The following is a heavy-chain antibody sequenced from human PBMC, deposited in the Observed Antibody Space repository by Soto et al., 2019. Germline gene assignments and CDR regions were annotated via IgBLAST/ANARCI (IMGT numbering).Heavy chain of an antibody. CDR1: GFSFSGSA. D-gene: IGHD3-10*01. Sequence: EVQLVESGGGLVQPGGSLKLSCAASGFSFSGSAMHWVRQASGKGLEWVGRIRSKANSYATAYAASVKGRFTMSRDDSKNTAYLQMNSLKTEDTAVYYCTRHSANYYYYGMDVWGQGTTVTVSS. J-gene: IGHJ6*02. CDR3: TRHSANYYYYGMDV. V-gene: IGHV3-73*01. CDR2: IRSKANSYAT.